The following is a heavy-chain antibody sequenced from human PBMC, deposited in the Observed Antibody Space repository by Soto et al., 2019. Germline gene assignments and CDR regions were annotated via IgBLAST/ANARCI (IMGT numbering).Heavy chain of an antibody. CDR1: GYTFTRYG. CDR3: EREGDVPYYSYGMAV. V-gene: IGHV1-18*01. J-gene: IGHJ6*02. CDR2: ISGYDGRT. Sequence: ASVKVSCKTSGYTFTRYGISWVRQAPGQGLERMGWISGYDGRTNFAQKVQDRVTMTTDTSTSTVYMELRSLSSDDTAVYYCEREGDVPYYSYGMAVGGQGTTVTVSS. D-gene: IGHD2-21*02.